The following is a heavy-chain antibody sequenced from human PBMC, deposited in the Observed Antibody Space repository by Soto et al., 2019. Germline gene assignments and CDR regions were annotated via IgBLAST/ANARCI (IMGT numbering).Heavy chain of an antibody. Sequence: PGESLKISCKGLGNSFNNWIGWVRQMPGKGLEWVGIIYPGDSDTRYSPSFQGQVTISADKSISTAYLQWSSLKPSDSAMYYCARHMIRGVLTTNFDYWGQGTLVTVSS. D-gene: IGHD3-10*01. CDR3: ARHMIRGVLTTNFDY. CDR2: IYPGDSDT. CDR1: GNSFNNW. V-gene: IGHV5-51*01. J-gene: IGHJ4*02.